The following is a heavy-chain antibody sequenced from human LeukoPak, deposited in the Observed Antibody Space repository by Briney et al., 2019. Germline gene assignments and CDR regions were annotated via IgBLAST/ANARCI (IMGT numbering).Heavy chain of an antibody. D-gene: IGHD3-16*01. CDR2: ILHSGLT. Sequence: SGTLSLTCAVSGSSIKTDNWWSWLRQSPEKGLEWIGEILHSGLTNYNPSLKSRVTISIDISKSQFSLMLTSVTAADTAVYYCAKQTPGFMIAGHFDDWAQGILVTVSS. J-gene: IGHJ4*02. CDR3: AKQTPGFMIAGHFDD. V-gene: IGHV4-4*02. CDR1: GSSIKTDNW.